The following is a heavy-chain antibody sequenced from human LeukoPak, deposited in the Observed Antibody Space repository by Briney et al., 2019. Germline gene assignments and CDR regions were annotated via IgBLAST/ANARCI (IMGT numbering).Heavy chain of an antibody. V-gene: IGHV4-59*01. D-gene: IGHD3-10*01. CDR1: SGSISNYY. CDR3: ASHYYGSGSYYNVY. Sequence: PSETLSLTCTVSSGSISNYYWTWIRQPPGKGLEWIGHIYYSGSTNYNPSLKSRVTISIDTSKNQFSLKLSSVTAADTAVYYCASHYYGSGSYYNVYWGQGTLVTVSS. CDR2: IYYSGST. J-gene: IGHJ4*02.